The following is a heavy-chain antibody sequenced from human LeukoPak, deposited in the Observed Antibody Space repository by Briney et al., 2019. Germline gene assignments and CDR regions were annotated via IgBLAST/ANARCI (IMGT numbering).Heavy chain of an antibody. CDR1: GGSFSGYY. CDR2: INHSGST. V-gene: IGHV4-34*01. D-gene: IGHD4-23*01. J-gene: IGHJ6*02. CDR3: ARARRTTVVSKYYYYGMDV. Sequence: SETLSLTCAVYGGSFSGYYWSWIRQPPGKGLEWIGEINHSGSTNYNPSLKSRVTISVDTSKNQFSLKLSSVTAADTAVYYCARARRTTVVSKYYYYGMDVWGQGTTVTVSS.